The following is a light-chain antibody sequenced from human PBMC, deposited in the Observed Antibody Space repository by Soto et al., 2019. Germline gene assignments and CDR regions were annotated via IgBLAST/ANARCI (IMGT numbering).Light chain of an antibody. V-gene: IGKV3-20*01. Sequence: EIVLTQSPGTLSLSPGERATLSCRASQSVSSSYLAWYQQKPGQAPRLLIYGASSRATGIPVRFSGSGSETDFTLTSSRLEPEDFAVYYCQQYGSSPTFGQGTRLEIK. CDR2: GAS. J-gene: IGKJ5*01. CDR1: QSVSSSY. CDR3: QQYGSSPT.